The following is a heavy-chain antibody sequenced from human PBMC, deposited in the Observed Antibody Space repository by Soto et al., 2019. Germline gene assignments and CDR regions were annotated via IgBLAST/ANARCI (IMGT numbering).Heavy chain of an antibody. Sequence: SENLSLTCTVSGGSISSYSWSWIRQPPGKGLEWIGYIYYSGSTNYNPSLKSRVTISVDTSKNQFSLKLSSVTAADTAVYYCARSDGRYWGQGTLVTVS. J-gene: IGHJ4*02. CDR2: IYYSGST. CDR1: GGSISSYS. V-gene: IGHV4-59*01. CDR3: ARSDGRY.